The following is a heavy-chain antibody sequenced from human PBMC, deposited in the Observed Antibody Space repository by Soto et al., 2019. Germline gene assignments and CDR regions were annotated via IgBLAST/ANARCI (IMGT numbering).Heavy chain of an antibody. V-gene: IGHV1-69*13. Sequence: SVKVSCKASGGTFSSYAISWVRQAPGQGLEWMGGIIPIFGTANYAQKFQGRVTITADESTSTAYMELSSLRSEDTAVYYCARDGYSSSWAPRYWGQGTLVTVSS. CDR1: GGTFSSYA. D-gene: IGHD6-13*01. CDR2: IIPIFGTA. CDR3: ARDGYSSSWAPRY. J-gene: IGHJ4*02.